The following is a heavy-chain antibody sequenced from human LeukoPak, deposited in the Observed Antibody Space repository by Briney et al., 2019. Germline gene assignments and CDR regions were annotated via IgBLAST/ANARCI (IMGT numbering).Heavy chain of an antibody. CDR2: ISGSGGST. CDR3: AKADYGDSEIPYFQH. CDR1: GFTFSSYA. D-gene: IGHD4-17*01. J-gene: IGHJ1*01. Sequence: GGSLRLSRAASGFTFSSYAMSWVRQAPGKGLEWVSAISGSGGSTYYADSVKGRFTISRDNSKNTLYLQMNSLRAEDTAVYYCAKADYGDSEIPYFQHWGQGTLVTVSS. V-gene: IGHV3-23*01.